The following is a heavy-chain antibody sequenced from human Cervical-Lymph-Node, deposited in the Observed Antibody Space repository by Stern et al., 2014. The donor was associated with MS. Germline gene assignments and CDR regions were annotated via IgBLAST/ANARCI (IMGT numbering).Heavy chain of an antibody. Sequence: VQLLESGGGVVQPGRSLRLSCAASGFTFSSYGMHWVRQAPGKGLEWVAVIWYDGSNKYYADSVKDRFTISRDNTKTTLYLQMNSLRAEDTAVYYCASQYSSGWYSYFDYWGQGTLVTVSS. J-gene: IGHJ4*02. CDR1: GFTFSSYG. D-gene: IGHD6-19*01. CDR2: IWYDGSNK. CDR3: ASQYSSGWYSYFDY. V-gene: IGHV3-33*01.